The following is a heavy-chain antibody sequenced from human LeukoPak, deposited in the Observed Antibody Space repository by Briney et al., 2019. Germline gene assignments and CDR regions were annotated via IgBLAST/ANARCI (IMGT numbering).Heavy chain of an antibody. V-gene: IGHV4-59*01. CDR1: GGSISSYY. Sequence: SETLSLTCTVSGGSISSYYWSWIRQPPGKGLEWIGYIYYSESTNYNPSLKSRVTISVDTSKNQFSLKLSSVTAADTAVYYCARQQQGAFDIWGQGTMVTVSS. CDR3: ARQQQGAFDI. CDR2: IYYSEST. J-gene: IGHJ3*02. D-gene: IGHD6-13*01.